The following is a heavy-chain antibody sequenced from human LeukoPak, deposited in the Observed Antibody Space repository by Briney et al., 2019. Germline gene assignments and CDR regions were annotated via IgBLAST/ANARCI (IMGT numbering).Heavy chain of an antibody. J-gene: IGHJ4*02. Sequence: ASVKVSCKASGYTFTGYYMHWVRQAPGQGLEWMGWINPNSGGTNYAQKFQGRVTMTRDTSISTAYMELSRLRSDDTAVYYCARMVVVPAAMVGFDYWGQGTLVTVSS. V-gene: IGHV1-2*02. CDR1: GYTFTGYY. CDR3: ARMVVVPAAMVGFDY. CDR2: INPNSGGT. D-gene: IGHD2-2*01.